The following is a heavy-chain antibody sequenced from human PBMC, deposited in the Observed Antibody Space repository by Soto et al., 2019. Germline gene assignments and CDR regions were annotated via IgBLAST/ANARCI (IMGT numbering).Heavy chain of an antibody. V-gene: IGHV3-30-3*01. CDR2: ILYDGTIE. D-gene: IGHD6-6*01. CDR3: AREESVAALNCFDP. CDR1: GFTFSQYA. J-gene: IGHJ5*02. Sequence: GGSLRLSCAASGFTFSQYALNWVRQAPGKGLEWVAVILYDGTIEHYADSVKGRFTVSRDNSKNTVYLQMDSLTPEDTGVYYCAREESVAALNCFDPWGQGTLVTVSS.